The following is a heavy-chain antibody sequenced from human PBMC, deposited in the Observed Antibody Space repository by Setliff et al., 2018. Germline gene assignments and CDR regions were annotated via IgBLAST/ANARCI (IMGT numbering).Heavy chain of an antibody. J-gene: IGHJ4*02. CDR2: ISSSGSTI. Sequence: PGGSLRLSCSASGFTFGDYYMSWIRQAPGKGLEWVSYISSSGSTIYYADSVKGRFTISRDNAKNSLYLQMNSLRAEDTAVYYCARVSRSYGLPLDYWGQGTLVTVSS. D-gene: IGHD5-18*01. CDR1: GFTFGDYY. V-gene: IGHV3-11*04. CDR3: ARVSRSYGLPLDY.